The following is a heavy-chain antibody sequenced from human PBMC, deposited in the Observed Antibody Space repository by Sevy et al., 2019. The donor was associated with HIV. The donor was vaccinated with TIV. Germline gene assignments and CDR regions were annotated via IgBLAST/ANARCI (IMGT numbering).Heavy chain of an antibody. CDR2: INGFNGNT. Sequence: ASVKVSCKTSGYTFSNYGISWVRQAPGQGLEWMGWINGFNGNTHYAQKVQGRVTITTDTSTTTAYMELRSLRSDDTAVYYCARVVVVAADQTTHAFDVWRQGTMVTVSS. V-gene: IGHV1-18*01. CDR1: GYTFSNYG. CDR3: ARVVVVAADQTTHAFDV. D-gene: IGHD2-15*01. J-gene: IGHJ3*01.